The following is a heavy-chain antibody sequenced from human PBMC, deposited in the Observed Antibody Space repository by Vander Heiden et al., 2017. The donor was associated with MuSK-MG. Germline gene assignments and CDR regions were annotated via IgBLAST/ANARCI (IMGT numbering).Heavy chain of an antibody. J-gene: IGHJ4*02. D-gene: IGHD3-9*01. CDR1: GGTFSSYA. CDR3: ARDSPVLRYFDWTIMDY. CDR2: IIPIFGTA. V-gene: IGHV1-69*01. Sequence: QVQLVQSGAEVKKPGSSVKVSCKASGGTFSSYAISWVRQAPGQGLEWMGGIIPIFGTANYAQKFQGRVTITADESTSTPYMELSSLRSEDTAVYYCARDSPVLRYFDWTIMDYWGQGTLVTVSS.